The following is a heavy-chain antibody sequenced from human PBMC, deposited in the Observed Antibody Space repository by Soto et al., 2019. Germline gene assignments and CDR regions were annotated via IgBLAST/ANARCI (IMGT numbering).Heavy chain of an antibody. D-gene: IGHD6-19*01. Sequence: GGSLRLSCAASGFTFSSYGMHWVRQAPGKGLEWVAVISYDGSNKYYADSVKGRFTISRDNSKNTLYLQMNSLRAEDTAVYYCAKDPYSSGWYGGAPDYWGQGTLVTVSS. V-gene: IGHV3-30*18. CDR2: ISYDGSNK. CDR3: AKDPYSSGWYGGAPDY. CDR1: GFTFSSYG. J-gene: IGHJ4*02.